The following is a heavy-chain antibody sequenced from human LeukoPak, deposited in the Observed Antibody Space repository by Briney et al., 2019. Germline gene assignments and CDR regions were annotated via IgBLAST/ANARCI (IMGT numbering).Heavy chain of an antibody. J-gene: IGHJ4*02. CDR2: IYYSGST. D-gene: IGHD1-14*01. V-gene: IGHV4-59*01. CDR3: ARVSPGTLTTFDY. Sequence: SETLSLTCTVSGGSISSYYWSWIRQPPGKGLEWIGYIYYSGSTNYNPSLKSRVTISVDTSENQFSLKLSSVTAADTAVYYCARVSPGTLTTFDYWGQGTLVTVSS. CDR1: GGSISSYY.